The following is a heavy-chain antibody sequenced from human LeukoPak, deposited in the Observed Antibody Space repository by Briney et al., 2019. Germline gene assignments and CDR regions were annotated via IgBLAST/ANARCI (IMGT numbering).Heavy chain of an antibody. D-gene: IGHD3-10*01. CDR1: GYSFTNYW. V-gene: IGHV5-51*01. CDR3: ARPMLPGVINAFDI. CDR2: IYPGDSDT. J-gene: IGHJ3*02. Sequence: GESLKISCQGSGYSFTNYWIGWVRQMPGKGLEWMGIIYPGDSDTRYSPSFQGQVTITADKSISTAYLQWSSLEASDTAIYYCARPMLPGVINAFDIWGQGTMVTVSS.